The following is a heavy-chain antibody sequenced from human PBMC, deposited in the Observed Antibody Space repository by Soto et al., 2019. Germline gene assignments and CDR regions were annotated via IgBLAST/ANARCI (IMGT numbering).Heavy chain of an antibody. D-gene: IGHD6-6*01. V-gene: IGHV1-3*01. CDR2: INAGNGNT. J-gene: IGHJ4*02. Sequence: ASVKVSCKASGYTFTSYAMHWVRQAPGQRLEWMGWINAGNGNTKYSQKFQGRVTITRDTSASTAYMELSSLRSEDTAVYYCASWSSSLGAFDYWGQGTLVTVSS. CDR3: ASWSSSLGAFDY. CDR1: GYTFTSYA.